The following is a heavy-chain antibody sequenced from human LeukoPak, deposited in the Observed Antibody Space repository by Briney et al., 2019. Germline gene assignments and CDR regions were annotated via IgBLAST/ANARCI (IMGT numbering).Heavy chain of an antibody. CDR1: GGSFSGYY. J-gene: IGHJ5*02. D-gene: IGHD5-18*01. V-gene: IGHV4-34*01. Sequence: SSETLSLTCAVYGGSFSGYYWSWIRQPPGKGLEWIGEINHSGSTNYNPSLKSRVTISVDTSKNQFSLKLSSVTVADTAVYYCARVGRRGYRVNNWFDPWGQGTLVTVSS. CDR2: INHSGST. CDR3: ARVGRRGYRVNNWFDP.